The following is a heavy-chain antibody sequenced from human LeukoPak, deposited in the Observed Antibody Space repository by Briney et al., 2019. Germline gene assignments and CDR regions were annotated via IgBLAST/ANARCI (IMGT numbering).Heavy chain of an antibody. V-gene: IGHV4-59*01. J-gene: IGHJ3*01. CDR1: GVPITAYS. Sequence: SETLSLTCSVSGVPITAYSWNWIRQPPGKGLEWIGHISDTGTPSYNPSLKSRLTISKDTSKNQLSLDLNSVTAADTAVYYCATNAGAAAFDALDVWGQGTVVSVST. CDR3: ATNAGAAAFDALDV. D-gene: IGHD6-13*01. CDR2: ISDTGTP.